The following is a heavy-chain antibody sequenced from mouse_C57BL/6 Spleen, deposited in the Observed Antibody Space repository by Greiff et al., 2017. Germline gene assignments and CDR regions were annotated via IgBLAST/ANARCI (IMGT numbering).Heavy chain of an antibody. Sequence: QVQLQQPGAELVRPGSSVKLSCKASGYTFTSYWMHWVKQRPIQGLEWIGNIDPSASATHYNHKFQDTATLTVDKSSSTAYMQLSSLTSEDSAVYYCARVGITTVVAHFDYWGQGTTLTVSS. V-gene: IGHV1-52*01. CDR3: ARVGITTVVAHFDY. CDR2: IDPSASAT. D-gene: IGHD1-1*01. CDR1: GYTFTSYW. J-gene: IGHJ2*01.